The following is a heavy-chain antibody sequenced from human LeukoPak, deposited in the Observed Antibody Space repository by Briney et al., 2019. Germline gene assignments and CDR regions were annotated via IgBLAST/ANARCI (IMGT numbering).Heavy chain of an antibody. CDR3: ARRQGCSSTSCPPDS. CDR2: IYYSGST. J-gene: IGHJ4*02. D-gene: IGHD2-2*01. CDR1: GDSISSYY. Sequence: PSETLSLTCIVSGDSISSYYWSWIRQPPGKGLQWIGYIYYSGSTNYNPSLKSRVTISVDTSKNQFSLKLSSVTAADTAMYYCARRQGCSSTSCPPDSWGQGTLVTVPS. V-gene: IGHV4-59*01.